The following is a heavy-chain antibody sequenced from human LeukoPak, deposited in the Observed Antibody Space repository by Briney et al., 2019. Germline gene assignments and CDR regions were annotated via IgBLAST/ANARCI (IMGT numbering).Heavy chain of an antibody. CDR2: ISGDGSVT. V-gene: IGHV3-74*01. D-gene: IGHD6-6*01. CDR3: ARYSSSSGGASYYLDY. Sequence: GGSLRLSCTASGFTLRDYWMHWVRQVPGKRLVWVSRISGDGSVTNYADSVQGRFTISRDNAKNIPYLQINNLRSEDTAVYYCARYSSSSGGASYYLDYWGHGTLITVSS. CDR1: GFTLRDYW. J-gene: IGHJ4*01.